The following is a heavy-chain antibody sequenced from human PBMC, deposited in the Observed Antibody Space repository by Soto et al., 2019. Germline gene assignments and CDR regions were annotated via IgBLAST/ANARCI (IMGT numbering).Heavy chain of an antibody. D-gene: IGHD2-15*01. CDR2: ISRSGSTI. CDR1: GFTFSDYY. CDR3: AREFGVMEATGSYDY. V-gene: IGHV3-11*01. J-gene: IGHJ4*02. Sequence: QVQLVESGGGLVKPGGSLRLSCAASGFTFSDYYMSWIRQAPGKGLEWVSYISRSGSTIYYADSVKGRFTISRDNAKNSRYLKMSSRTAEDTAVYYCAREFGVMEATGSYDYCGQGTLVTVSS.